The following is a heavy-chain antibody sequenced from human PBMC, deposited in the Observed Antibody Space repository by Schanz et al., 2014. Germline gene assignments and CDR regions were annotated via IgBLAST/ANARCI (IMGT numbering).Heavy chain of an antibody. CDR2: ISSTSSYI. CDR3: ARGTDTAMEHRPFDY. D-gene: IGHD5-18*01. V-gene: IGHV3-21*01. CDR1: GFTFSNYS. J-gene: IGHJ4*02. Sequence: EVQLVESGGGLVKPGGSLRLSCAASGFTFSNYSMNWVRQAPGKGLEWVSSISSTSSYIFYADSVKGRFTISRDNAKNSLYLQRNSLTAEDTAVYYCARGTDTAMEHRPFDYWGQGTLVTVSS.